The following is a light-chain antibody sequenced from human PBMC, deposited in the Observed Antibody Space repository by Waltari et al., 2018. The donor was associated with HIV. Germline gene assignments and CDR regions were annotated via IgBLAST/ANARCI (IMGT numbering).Light chain of an antibody. V-gene: IGKV3-15*01. CDR3: QQYNNWPIT. CDR2: GAS. Sequence: EKVMTQSPATLSVSPGERATLSCRASQSFSSNLAWYQQKPGQAPRLLIYGASTRATGIPVRFSGSGSGTEFTLTISSLQSEDFAVYYCQQYNNWPITFGQGTRLEIK. CDR1: QSFSSN. J-gene: IGKJ5*01.